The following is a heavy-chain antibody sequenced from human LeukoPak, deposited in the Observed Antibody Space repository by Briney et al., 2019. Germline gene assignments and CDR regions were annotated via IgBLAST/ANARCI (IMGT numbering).Heavy chain of an antibody. Sequence: PGRSLRLSCAASGFTFSSYGMHWVRQAPGKGLEWVAVISYDGSNKYYADSVKGRFTISRDNSKNTLYLQMNSLRAEDTAVYYCAKDQRYYYDSSGYFSPDYWGQGTLVTVSS. J-gene: IGHJ4*02. CDR3: AKDQRYYYDSSGYFSPDY. CDR1: GFTFSSYG. CDR2: ISYDGSNK. D-gene: IGHD3-22*01. V-gene: IGHV3-30*18.